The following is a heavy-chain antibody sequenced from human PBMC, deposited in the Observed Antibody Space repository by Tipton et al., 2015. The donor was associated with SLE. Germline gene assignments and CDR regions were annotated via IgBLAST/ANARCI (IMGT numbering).Heavy chain of an antibody. V-gene: IGHV1-18*01. J-gene: IGHJ5*02. D-gene: IGHD3-22*01. CDR1: GYTFTSYG. CDR3: ARDRYYYDSSGPNWFDP. CDR2: ISAYNGNT. Sequence: QLVQSGAEVKKPGASVKVSCKASGYTFTSYGISWVRQAPGQRLEWMGWISAYNGNTNYAQKLQGRVTMTTDTSTSTAYMELRSLRSDDTAVYYCARDRYYYDSSGPNWFDPWGQGTLVTVSS.